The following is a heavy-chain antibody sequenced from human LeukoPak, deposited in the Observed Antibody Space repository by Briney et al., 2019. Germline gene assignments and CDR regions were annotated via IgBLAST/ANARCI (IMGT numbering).Heavy chain of an antibody. D-gene: IGHD6-19*01. J-gene: IGHJ4*02. Sequence: GASVKVSCKASGYTFTGYYMHWVRQAPVQGLEWMGWINPNSGGTNYAQKFQGRVTMTRDTSISTAYMELSRLRSDDTAVYYCARVVGQWLVLPDYWGQGTLVTVSS. V-gene: IGHV1-2*02. CDR1: GYTFTGYY. CDR3: ARVVGQWLVLPDY. CDR2: INPNSGGT.